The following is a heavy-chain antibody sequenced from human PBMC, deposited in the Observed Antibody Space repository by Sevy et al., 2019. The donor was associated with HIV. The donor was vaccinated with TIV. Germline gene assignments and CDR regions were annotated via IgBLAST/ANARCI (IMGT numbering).Heavy chain of an antibody. J-gene: IGHJ4*02. D-gene: IGHD3-22*01. CDR1: DYTFSTQG. CDR3: ARDWAPGYYYDAIGVKRDYYFDY. Sequence: ASVKVSCKASDYTFSTQGFHWVRQAPGQGLEWMGWISAYNGNTKYAQKFQGRVTMTTDTSTSTAYMELRGLTSDDSAVCYCARDWAPGYYYDAIGVKRDYYFDYWGQGTLVTVSS. CDR2: ISAYNGNT. V-gene: IGHV1-18*01.